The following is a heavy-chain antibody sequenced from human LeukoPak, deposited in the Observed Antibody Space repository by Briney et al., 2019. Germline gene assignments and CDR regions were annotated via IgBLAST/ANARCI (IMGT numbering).Heavy chain of an antibody. CDR2: TYYGGNT. V-gene: IGHV4-59*01. CDR1: GGSISGSY. D-gene: IGHD6-19*01. J-gene: IGHJ4*02. CDR3: ARAKYSSGWYDY. Sequence: SETLSLTCTVSGGSISGSYWSWIRQPPGEGLEWTGFTYYGGNTNYNPSLKSRISISVDTSKNQLSLRLSSVTAADTAVYYCARAKYSSGWYDYWAREPWSPSPQ.